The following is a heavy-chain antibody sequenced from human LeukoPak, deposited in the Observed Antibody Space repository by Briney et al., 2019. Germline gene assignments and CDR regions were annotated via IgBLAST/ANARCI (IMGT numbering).Heavy chain of an antibody. D-gene: IGHD6-13*01. V-gene: IGHV1-18*01. Sequence: GASVKVSCKASGYTFTSYGISWVRQAPGQGLEWMGWISAYNGNTNYAQKLQGRVTMTTDTSTSTAYMELRSLRSDDTAVYYCARDSRIAAAGTRPPPTYWGQGTLVTVSS. CDR1: GYTFTSYG. CDR2: ISAYNGNT. CDR3: ARDSRIAAAGTRPPPTY. J-gene: IGHJ4*02.